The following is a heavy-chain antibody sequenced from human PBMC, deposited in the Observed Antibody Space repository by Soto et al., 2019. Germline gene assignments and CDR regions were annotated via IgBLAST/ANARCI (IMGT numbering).Heavy chain of an antibody. J-gene: IGHJ4*02. CDR2: ISWNSNSI. Sequence: EVQLVESGGGLVQPGRSLRLSCAASGFMFDDYAMYWVRQAPGKGLEWVSGISWNSNSIVYAHSVKGRFTISSDNAKNSLYLQMNSLKPEDTALYYGANSKSIASRPFAYWGQGPLVTVSS. V-gene: IGHV3-9*01. CDR3: ANSKSIASRPFAY. CDR1: GFMFDDYA. D-gene: IGHD6-6*01.